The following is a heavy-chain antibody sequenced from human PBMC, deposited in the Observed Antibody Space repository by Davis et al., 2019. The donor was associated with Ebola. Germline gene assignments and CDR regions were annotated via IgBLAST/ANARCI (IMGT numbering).Heavy chain of an antibody. J-gene: IGHJ5*02. Sequence: MPSETLSLTCNVSGGSISSYYWSWIRQPPGKGLEWIGYIYYSGSTNYNPSLKSRVTISVDTSKNQFSLKLSSVTAADTAVYYCARSFGSGIKGREINWFDPWGQGTLVTVSS. V-gene: IGHV4-59*01. CDR2: IYYSGST. CDR3: ARSFGSGIKGREINWFDP. D-gene: IGHD3-10*01. CDR1: GGSISSYY.